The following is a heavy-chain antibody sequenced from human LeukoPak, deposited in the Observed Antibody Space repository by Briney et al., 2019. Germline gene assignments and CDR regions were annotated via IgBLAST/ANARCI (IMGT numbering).Heavy chain of an antibody. CDR1: GFTFSNYW. CDR2: IKKDGSEN. J-gene: IGHJ3*02. D-gene: IGHD6-13*01. Sequence: GGSLRLSCAASGFTFSNYWMSWVRQAPGKGLEWVANIKKDGSENYYVDSVKGRFTISRDNAKKSLYLQMNSLRAEDTAVYYCARDGLIAAAGTRTDIWGQGTMVTVSS. CDR3: ARDGLIAAAGTRTDI. V-gene: IGHV3-7*01.